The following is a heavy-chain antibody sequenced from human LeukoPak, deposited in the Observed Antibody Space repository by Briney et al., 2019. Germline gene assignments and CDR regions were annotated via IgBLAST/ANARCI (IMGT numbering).Heavy chain of an antibody. CDR3: ARGDSVFDT. CDR1: GGSISSYY. Sequence: ASETLSLTCTVSGGSISSYYWNLIRQPAGKELEWIGRIYSSGTANYNPSLQSRVIMSIDTSKNQFSLKLSSVTAADTALYYCARGDSVFDTWGQGTLVIVSS. CDR2: IYSSGTA. V-gene: IGHV4-4*07. J-gene: IGHJ3*02.